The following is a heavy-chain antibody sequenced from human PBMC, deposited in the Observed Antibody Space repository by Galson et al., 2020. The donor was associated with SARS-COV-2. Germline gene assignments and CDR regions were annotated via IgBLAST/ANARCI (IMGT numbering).Heavy chain of an antibody. CDR2: ISSSSSYI. CDR3: AREVAGMHNWFDP. J-gene: IGHJ5*02. V-gene: IGHV3-21*01. Sequence: GESLKISCAASGFTFSSYSMNRVRQAPGKGLEWVSSISSSSSYIYYADSVKGRFTISRDNAKNSLYLQMNSLRAEDTAVYYCAREVAGMHNWFDPWGQGTLVTVSS. CDR1: GFTFSSYS. D-gene: IGHD6-19*01.